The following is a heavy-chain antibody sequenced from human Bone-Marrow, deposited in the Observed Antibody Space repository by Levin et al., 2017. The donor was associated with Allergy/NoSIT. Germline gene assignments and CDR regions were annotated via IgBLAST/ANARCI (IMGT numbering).Heavy chain of an antibody. V-gene: IGHV3-73*01. CDR2: ISTSPHNYAT. D-gene: IGHD3-22*01. Sequence: PGGSLRLSCAASGFTFTGSDFHWVRQASGKGLEWVGRISTSPHNYATSYAASVKGRFTISREDSRSTAYLQMNSLETEDTAIYYCIRHTKAFGSSSDGPGNYWGLGTLVTVSS. CDR1: GFTFTGSD. CDR3: IRHTKAFGSSSDGPGNY. J-gene: IGHJ4*02.